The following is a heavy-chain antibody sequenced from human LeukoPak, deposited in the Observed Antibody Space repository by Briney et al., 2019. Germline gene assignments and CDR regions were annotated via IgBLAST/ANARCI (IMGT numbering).Heavy chain of an antibody. J-gene: IGHJ4*02. CDR1: GFTFSSYS. D-gene: IGHD3-22*01. Sequence: GGSLRLSCAASGFTFSSYSMSWVRQAPGKGLEWVATIKQDGSEKSYVDSVKGRFTISRDNAKNSLYLQMNNLRAEDTALYYCAKGRYDSSGPANTFDYWGQGTLVTVSS. CDR3: AKGRYDSSGPANTFDY. CDR2: IKQDGSEK. V-gene: IGHV3-7*03.